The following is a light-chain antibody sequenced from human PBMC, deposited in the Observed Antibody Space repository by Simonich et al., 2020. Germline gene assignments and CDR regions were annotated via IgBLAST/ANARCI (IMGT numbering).Light chain of an antibody. CDR2: DVS. CDR1: SSDVGGYNY. J-gene: IGLJ3*02. V-gene: IGLV2-11*01. CDR3: SSYTSSSTSV. Sequence: QSALTQPRSVSGSPGQSVTISCTGTSSDVGGYNYVSWYQQHPGKAPKLMIYDVSKRPSGVSNRFSGSKSGNPASLTISGLQAEDEADYYCSSYTSSSTSVFGGGTKLTVL.